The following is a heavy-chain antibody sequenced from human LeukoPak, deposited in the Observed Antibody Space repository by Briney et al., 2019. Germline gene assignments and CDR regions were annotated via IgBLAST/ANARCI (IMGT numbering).Heavy chain of an antibody. D-gene: IGHD5-12*01. CDR1: GFTFSSYA. CDR3: AKTMGPYSGFGAFDI. Sequence: GGSLRLSCAASGFTFSSYAVHWVRQAPGKGREWVAVISYDGSNKYYADSVKGRFTISRDNSKDTLYLQMNSLRAEDTAVYYCAKTMGPYSGFGAFDIWGLGTMVTVSS. J-gene: IGHJ3*02. CDR2: ISYDGSNK. V-gene: IGHV3-30-3*02.